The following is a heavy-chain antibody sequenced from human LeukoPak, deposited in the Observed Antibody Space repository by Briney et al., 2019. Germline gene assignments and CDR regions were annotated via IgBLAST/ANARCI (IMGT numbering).Heavy chain of an antibody. CDR1: GGSISSGDYY. CDR2: IYYSGST. CDR3: AREITTVTTDLFDY. V-gene: IGHV4-30-4*01. D-gene: IGHD4-17*01. Sequence: SQTLSLTCTVSGGSISSGDYYWSWIRQPPGKGLEWIGYIYYSGSTYYNPSLKSRVTISVDTSKNQFSLKLISVTAADTAVYYCAREITTVTTDLFDYWGQGTLVTVSS. J-gene: IGHJ4*02.